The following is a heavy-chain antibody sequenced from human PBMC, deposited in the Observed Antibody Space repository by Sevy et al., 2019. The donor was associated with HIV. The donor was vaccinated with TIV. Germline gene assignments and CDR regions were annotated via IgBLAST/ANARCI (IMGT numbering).Heavy chain of an antibody. CDR2: FYSDGRT. CDR1: GLSVSDNY. D-gene: IGHD3-22*01. Sequence: GGSLRLSCAGSGLSVSDNYMNWVRQAPGKGLELVSVFYSDGRTYYAYSVEGRFTISRDNSKNTLYLHMSNLIPEETAVYYCARDRYYDASGYYYYYYCMDVWGQGTMVTVSS. V-gene: IGHV3-66*01. J-gene: IGHJ6*02. CDR3: ARDRYYDASGYYYYYYCMDV.